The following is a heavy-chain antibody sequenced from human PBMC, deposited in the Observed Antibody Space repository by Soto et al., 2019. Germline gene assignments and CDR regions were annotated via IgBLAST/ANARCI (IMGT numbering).Heavy chain of an antibody. Sequence: VKVSCKASGGTFSSYAISWVRQAPGQGLEWMGGIIPIFGTADYAQKFQGRVTITADESTSTAYMELSSLRSEDTAVYYCAGPPELTRIYYYYGMDVWGQGTTVTVSS. J-gene: IGHJ6*02. CDR1: GGTFSSYA. CDR3: AGPPELTRIYYYYGMDV. V-gene: IGHV1-69*01. D-gene: IGHD1-7*01. CDR2: IIPIFGTA.